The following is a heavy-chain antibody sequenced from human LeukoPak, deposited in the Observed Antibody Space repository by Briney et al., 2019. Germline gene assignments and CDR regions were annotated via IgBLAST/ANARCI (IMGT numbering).Heavy chain of an antibody. CDR3: ARGGGIVVVPAAV. CDR2: ISYDGSNK. J-gene: IGHJ4*02. D-gene: IGHD2-2*01. CDR1: GFTFSSYA. V-gene: IGHV3-30-3*01. Sequence: GRSLRLSCAASGFTFSSYAMHWVRQAPGKGLEWVAVISYDGSNKYYADSVKGRFTISRDNSKNTLYLQMNSLRAEDTAVYYCARGGGIVVVPAAVWGQGTLVTVSS.